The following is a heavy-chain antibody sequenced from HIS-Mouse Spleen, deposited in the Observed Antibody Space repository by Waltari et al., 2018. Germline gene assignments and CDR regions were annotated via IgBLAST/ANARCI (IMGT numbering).Heavy chain of an antibody. CDR3: AKDNGPDFSYYYYYGMDV. CDR2: IWYDGSNK. V-gene: IGHV3-33*06. J-gene: IGHJ6*02. Sequence: QVQLVESGGGVVQPGRSLRLSCAASGFTFSSYGMHWVRQAPGKGLGWVAVIWYDGSNKYYADSVKGRFTISRDNSKNTLYLQMNSLRAEDTAVYYCAKDNGPDFSYYYYYGMDVWGQGTTVTVSS. D-gene: IGHD3-3*01. CDR1: GFTFSSYG.